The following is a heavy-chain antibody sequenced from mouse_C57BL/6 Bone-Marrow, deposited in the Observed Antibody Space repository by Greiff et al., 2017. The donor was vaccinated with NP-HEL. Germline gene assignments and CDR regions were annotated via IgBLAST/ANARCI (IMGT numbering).Heavy chain of an antibody. V-gene: IGHV5-16*01. CDR1: GFTFSDYY. CDR2: INYDGSST. Sequence: EVQRVESEGGLVQPGSSMKLSCTASGFTFSDYYMAWVRQVPEKGLEWVANINYDGSSTYYLDSLKSRFIISRDNAKNILYLQMSSLKSEDTATYYCARDEYCDVWGTGTTVTVSS. J-gene: IGHJ1*03. CDR3: ARDEYCDV.